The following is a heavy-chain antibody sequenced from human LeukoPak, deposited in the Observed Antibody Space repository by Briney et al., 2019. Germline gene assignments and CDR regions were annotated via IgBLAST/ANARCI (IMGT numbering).Heavy chain of an antibody. Sequence: PSETLSLTCAVYGGSFSGYYWSWIRQPPGKGLEWIGSIYYSGSTYYNPSLKSRVTISVDTSKNQFSLKLSSVTAADTAVYYCARDGLWFGELLYSCDYWGQGTLVTVSS. V-gene: IGHV4-34*01. CDR3: ARDGLWFGELLYSCDY. D-gene: IGHD3-10*01. CDR1: GGSFSGYY. J-gene: IGHJ4*02. CDR2: IYYSGST.